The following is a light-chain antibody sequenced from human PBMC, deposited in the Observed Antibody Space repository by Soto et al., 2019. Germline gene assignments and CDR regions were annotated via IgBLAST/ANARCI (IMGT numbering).Light chain of an antibody. CDR1: QNVDNW. V-gene: IGKV1-5*01. CDR2: DAS. J-gene: IGKJ1*01. CDR3: QRYNSNSRT. Sequence: GDRVTITCRASQNVDNWVAWYQQKPGKAPKFLIYDASNLESGVPSRFSGRGSGTEFTLTISSLQPDDFVTYYCQRYNSNSRTFGQGTRV.